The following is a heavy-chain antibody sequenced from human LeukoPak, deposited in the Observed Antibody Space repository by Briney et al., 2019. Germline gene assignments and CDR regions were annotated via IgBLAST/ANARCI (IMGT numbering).Heavy chain of an antibody. CDR2: ISSSSYYI. V-gene: IGHV3-21*01. D-gene: IGHD6-13*01. CDR3: AREGIAAAGNYGMDV. CDR1: GFTVSSNY. J-gene: IGHJ6*02. Sequence: GGSLRLSCAASGFTVSSNYMSWVRRAPGKGLEWVSSISSSSYYIYYADSVKGRFTISRDNAKNSLYLQMNSLRAEDTAVYYCAREGIAAAGNYGMDVWGQGTTVTVSS.